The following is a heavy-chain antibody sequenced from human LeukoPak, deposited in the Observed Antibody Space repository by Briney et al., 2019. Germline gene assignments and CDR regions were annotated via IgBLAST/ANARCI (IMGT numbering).Heavy chain of an antibody. D-gene: IGHD6-19*01. CDR1: GFTFSSYG. Sequence: GGSLRLSRAASGFTFSSYGMHWVRQAPGKGLEWVSYISGSSNNIYYADSVKGRFTISRDNAKNSLFLQMNSLRADDTAIYYCARGGAKYGSGWYGGFYSDYWGQGTLVTVSA. CDR2: ISGSSNNI. V-gene: IGHV3-48*04. J-gene: IGHJ4*02. CDR3: ARGGAKYGSGWYGGFYSDY.